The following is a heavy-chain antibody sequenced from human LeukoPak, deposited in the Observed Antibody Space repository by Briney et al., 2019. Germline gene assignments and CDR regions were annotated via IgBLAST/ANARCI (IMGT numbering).Heavy chain of an antibody. CDR3: ARGGGLTGTTSH. Sequence: PSQTLSLTCTVSGGSISSGSYYWSWIRQPAGKGLEWIGRIYTSGSTNYNPSLKSRVTISVDTSKNQFSLKLSSVTAADKAVYYCARGGGLTGTTSHWGQGTLVTVSS. CDR1: GGSISSGSYY. J-gene: IGHJ4*02. V-gene: IGHV4-61*02. CDR2: IYTSGST. D-gene: IGHD1-7*01.